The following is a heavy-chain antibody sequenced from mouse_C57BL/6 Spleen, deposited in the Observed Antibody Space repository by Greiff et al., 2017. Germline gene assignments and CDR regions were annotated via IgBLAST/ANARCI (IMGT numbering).Heavy chain of an antibody. CDR3: ARERGGSSPSWFAY. Sequence: EVQRVESGGGLVKPGGSLKLSCAASGFTFSSYAMSWVRQTPEKRLEWVATISDGGSYTYYPDNVKGRFTISRDNAKNNLYLQMSHLKSEDTAMYYCARERGGSSPSWFAYWGQGTLVTVSA. J-gene: IGHJ3*01. D-gene: IGHD1-1*01. V-gene: IGHV5-4*01. CDR1: GFTFSSYA. CDR2: ISDGGSYT.